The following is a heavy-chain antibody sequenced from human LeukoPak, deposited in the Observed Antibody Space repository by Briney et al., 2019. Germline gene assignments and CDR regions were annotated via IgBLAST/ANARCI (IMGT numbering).Heavy chain of an antibody. Sequence: PGGSLRRSCEVSGVTFSSYNRNWVRQAPGKGLEWVSSISSSSSYIYYADSMTGRFTISRDNAKNSLYLQMNSLRAEDTAMYFCARRATTERGHSYGLDYWGQGILVTVSS. V-gene: IGHV3-21*01. CDR1: GVTFSSYN. D-gene: IGHD5-18*01. CDR3: ARRATTERGHSYGLDY. J-gene: IGHJ4*02. CDR2: ISSSSSYI.